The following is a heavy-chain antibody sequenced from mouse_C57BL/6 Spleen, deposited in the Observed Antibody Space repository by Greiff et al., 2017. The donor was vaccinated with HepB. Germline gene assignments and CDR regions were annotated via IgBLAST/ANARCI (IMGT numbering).Heavy chain of an antibody. Sequence: VQLKESGPELVKPGASVKISCKASGYSFTGYYMNWVKQSPEKSLEWIGEINPSTGGTTYNQKFKAKATLTVDKSSSTAYMQLKSLTSEDSAVYYCARSDGYWGAYWGQGTLVTVSA. CDR1: GYSFTGYY. V-gene: IGHV1-42*01. CDR3: ARSDGYWGAY. D-gene: IGHD2-3*01. J-gene: IGHJ3*01. CDR2: INPSTGGT.